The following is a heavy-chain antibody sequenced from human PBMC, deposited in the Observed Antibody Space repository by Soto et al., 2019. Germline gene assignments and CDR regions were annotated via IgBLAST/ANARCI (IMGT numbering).Heavy chain of an antibody. V-gene: IGHV3-21*06. CDR3: ARESEDLTSNFDY. CDR2: ISSTTNYI. J-gene: IGHJ4*02. Sequence: GGSLKRSCAASGFTFTRYSMKWVRQAPGKGLEWVSSISSTTNYIYYGDSMKGRFTISRDNAKNSLYLEMNSLRAEDTAVYYCARESEDLTSNFDYWGQGTLVTVSS. CDR1: GFTFTRYS.